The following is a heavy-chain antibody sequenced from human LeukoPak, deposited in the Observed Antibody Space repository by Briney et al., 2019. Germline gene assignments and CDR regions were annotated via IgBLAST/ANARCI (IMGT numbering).Heavy chain of an antibody. CDR3: ARDLRAQGYYYDSSAYLFYFDY. CDR2: INPSGGST. Sequence: ASVKVSCKASGYTFTSYYMYWVRQAPGQGLEWMGIINPSGGSTSYAQKFQGRVTMTTDTSTRTAYMELRSLRSDDTATYYCARDLRAQGYYYDSSAYLFYFDYWGQGTLVTVSS. J-gene: IGHJ4*02. D-gene: IGHD3-22*01. CDR1: GYTFTSYY. V-gene: IGHV1-46*01.